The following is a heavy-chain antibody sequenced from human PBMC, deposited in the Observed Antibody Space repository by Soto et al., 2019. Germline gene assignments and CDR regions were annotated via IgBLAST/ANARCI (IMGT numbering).Heavy chain of an antibody. CDR2: ISYDGTNK. CDR1: GFTFSGYV. V-gene: IGHV3-30-3*01. CDR3: ARTTTVAGTPEFDY. D-gene: IGHD6-19*01. Sequence: GGSLRLSCAASGFTFSGYVFHWVRQAPGKGLEWLAVISYDGTNKYNADSVKGRFTISRDNSKNTLYLQLNSLRPEDTAVYYCARTTTVAGTPEFDYWGQGTLVTVSS. J-gene: IGHJ4*02.